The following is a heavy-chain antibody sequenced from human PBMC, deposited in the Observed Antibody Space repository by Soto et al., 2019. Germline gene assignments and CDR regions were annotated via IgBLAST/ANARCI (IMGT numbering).Heavy chain of an antibody. CDR1: GFTFGDYA. J-gene: IGHJ6*02. V-gene: IGHV3-49*03. CDR3: VRAVDTAGYYYYGMDV. D-gene: IGHD5-18*01. CDR2: IRSKAYGGTT. Sequence: PGGSLRLSCTASGFTFGDYAMSWFRQAPGKGLEWVGFIRSKAYGGTTEYAASVKGRFTISRDDSKSIAYLQMNSLKTEDTAVYYCVRAVDTAGYYYYGMDVWGQGTTVTVSS.